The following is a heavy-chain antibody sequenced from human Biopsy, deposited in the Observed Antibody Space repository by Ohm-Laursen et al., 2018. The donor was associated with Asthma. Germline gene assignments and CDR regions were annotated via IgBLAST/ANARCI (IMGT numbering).Heavy chain of an antibody. CDR2: GGSYYDGGLK. CDR1: GFTFRSYA. J-gene: IGHJ4*02. D-gene: IGHD3-3*01. CDR3: ARDVMEWYLPAFDF. V-gene: IGHV3-30-3*01. Sequence: SLRLSCTAAGFTFRSYAMHWVRQAPGKGLEWVAVGGSYYDGGLKNYADSVNGRFTVSRDDSKNTLYLQMNSLRPDDTAVYYCARDVMEWYLPAFDFWGQGTLVTVSS.